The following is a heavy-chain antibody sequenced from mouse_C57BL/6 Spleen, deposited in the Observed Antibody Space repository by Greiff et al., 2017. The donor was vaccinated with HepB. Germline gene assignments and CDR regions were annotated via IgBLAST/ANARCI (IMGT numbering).Heavy chain of an antibody. Sequence: QVQLQQPGAELVRPGSSVKLSCKASGYTFTSYWMDWVKQRPGQGLEWIGNIYPSDSETHYNQKFKDNATLTVDKSSSTAYMQLSSLTSEDSAVYYCARDGELGYAMDYWGQGTSVTVSS. CDR3: ARDGELGYAMDY. CDR1: GYTFTSYW. J-gene: IGHJ4*01. V-gene: IGHV1-61*01. CDR2: IYPSDSET. D-gene: IGHD4-1*01.